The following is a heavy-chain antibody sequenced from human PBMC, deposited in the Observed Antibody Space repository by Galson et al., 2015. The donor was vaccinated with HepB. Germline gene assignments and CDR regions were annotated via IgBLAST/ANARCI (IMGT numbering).Heavy chain of an antibody. CDR3: ASSNYDILTGYYS. V-gene: IGHV3-11*06. Sequence: LRLSCAASGFTFSDYYMSWIRQAPGKGLEWVSYISSSSSYTNYADSVKGRFTISRDNAKNSLYLQMNSLRAEDTAVYYCASSNYDILTGYYSWGQGTLVTVSS. D-gene: IGHD3-9*01. J-gene: IGHJ5*02. CDR2: ISSSSSYT. CDR1: GFTFSDYY.